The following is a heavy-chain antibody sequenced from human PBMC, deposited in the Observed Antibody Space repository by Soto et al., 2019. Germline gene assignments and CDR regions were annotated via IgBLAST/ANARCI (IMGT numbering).Heavy chain of an antibody. V-gene: IGHV1-2*04. J-gene: IGHJ6*03. D-gene: IGHD3-10*01. CDR3: AGAGVGWYGVPKYYREV. CDR2: INPNSGGT. Sequence: ASVKVSCKASGYTFTGYYMHWVRQAPGQGLEWMGWINPNSGGTNYAQKFQGWVTMTRDTSISTAYMELSRLRSDDTAVYYCAGAGVGWYGVPKYYREVWGKGPGSPSP. CDR1: GYTFTGYY.